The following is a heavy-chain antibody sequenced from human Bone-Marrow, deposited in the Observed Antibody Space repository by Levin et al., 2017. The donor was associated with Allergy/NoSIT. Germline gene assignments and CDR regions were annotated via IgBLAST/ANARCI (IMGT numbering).Heavy chain of an antibody. Sequence: GGSLRLSCAASGFTFSNAWMSWVRQAPGKGLEWVGRIKSKTDGGTTDYAAPVKGRFTISRDDSKNTLYLQMNSLKTEDTAVYYCTTVRELVPSSYYFDYWGQGTLVTVSS. CDR2: IKSKTDGGTT. V-gene: IGHV3-15*01. J-gene: IGHJ4*02. CDR1: GFTFSNAW. D-gene: IGHD6-6*01. CDR3: TTVRELVPSSYYFDY.